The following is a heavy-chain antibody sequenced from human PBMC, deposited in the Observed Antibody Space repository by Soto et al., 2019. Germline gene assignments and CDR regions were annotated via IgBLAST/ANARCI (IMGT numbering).Heavy chain of an antibody. J-gene: IGHJ6*02. D-gene: IGHD4-17*01. CDR2: VYYTGDP. V-gene: IGHV4-59*08. CDR1: SGPDRSHN. Sequence: QVQLQQSGPRLVKPSETLSLTCTVSSGPDRSHNWGWIRQPPGRGLEWMGYVYYTGDPAYNPSLRGRVTISADTSTNDISLTLNSVTAADTAVYYCVRQGIDYLHGLVDVWGQGTTVSVSS. CDR3: VRQGIDYLHGLVDV.